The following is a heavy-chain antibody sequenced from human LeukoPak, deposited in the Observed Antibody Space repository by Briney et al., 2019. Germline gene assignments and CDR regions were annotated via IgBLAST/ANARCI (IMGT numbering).Heavy chain of an antibody. V-gene: IGHV4-38-2*02. CDR2: IYHSGST. CDR1: GYSISSGYY. Sequence: SETLSLTCAVSGYSISSGYYWGWIRQPPGKGLEWIGSIYHSGSTYYNPSLKSRVTISVDTSKNQFSLKLSSVTAADTAVYYCAREVGSGYPYYFDYWGQGTLVTVSS. D-gene: IGHD3-3*01. J-gene: IGHJ4*02. CDR3: AREVGSGYPYYFDY.